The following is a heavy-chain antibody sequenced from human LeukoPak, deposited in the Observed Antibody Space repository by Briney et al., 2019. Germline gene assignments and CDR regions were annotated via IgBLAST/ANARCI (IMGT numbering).Heavy chain of an antibody. CDR3: ARAPPYNSGWYSDN. CDR1: GFTFSSYG. CDR2: VWYDGSNK. Sequence: PGGSLRLSCAASGFTFSSYGMHWVRQAPGQGLEWVAVVWYDGSNKYYGDAVKGRFTISRDNSKNTLYLQMNSLRVEDTAVYYCARAPPYNSGWYSDNWGQGTLVTVSS. V-gene: IGHV3-33*01. J-gene: IGHJ4*02. D-gene: IGHD6-25*01.